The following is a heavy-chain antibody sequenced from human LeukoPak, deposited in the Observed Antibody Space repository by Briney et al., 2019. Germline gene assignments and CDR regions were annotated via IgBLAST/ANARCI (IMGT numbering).Heavy chain of an antibody. Sequence: GGSLRLSCLTSGFTLSTNAMSWVRQAPGKGLEWISGISGSGASTYYADSVKGRFTISRDDSRNTLYLQMNSLRGEDTAVYYCAKDVGKWESLHFFDYWGQGTLVTVSS. V-gene: IGHV3-23*01. CDR1: GFTLSTNA. D-gene: IGHD1-26*01. CDR3: AKDVGKWESLHFFDY. CDR2: ISGSGAST. J-gene: IGHJ4*02.